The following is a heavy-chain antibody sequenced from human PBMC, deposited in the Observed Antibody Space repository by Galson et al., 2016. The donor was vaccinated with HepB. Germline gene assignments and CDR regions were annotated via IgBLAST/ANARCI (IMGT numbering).Heavy chain of an antibody. D-gene: IGHD3-10*01. Sequence: SLRLSCAASGFTFSKNAMNWVRQAPGKGLEWVSGISGSSSSTYYADSVKGRFTISRDNSKNTLYLQMNSLRAEDTALYYCATRLLYYGSGSYAPFDYWGQGTLVTVSS. V-gene: IGHV3-23*01. CDR1: GFTFSKNA. J-gene: IGHJ4*02. CDR2: ISGSSSST. CDR3: ATRLLYYGSGSYAPFDY.